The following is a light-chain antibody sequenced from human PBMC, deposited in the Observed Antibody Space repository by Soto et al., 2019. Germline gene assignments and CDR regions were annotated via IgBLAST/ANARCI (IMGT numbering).Light chain of an antibody. CDR1: QTASNY. CDR2: DAS. J-gene: IGKJ1*01. V-gene: IGKV3-11*01. Sequence: EIVLTQSPATLSLSPGERATLSCRASQTASNYLAWYQQKPGQAPRLLIHDASNRATGIPARFSGSGFGTDFTLTISSLEPEDFAVYYCQQRSNWPTWTFGQGTKVEFK. CDR3: QQRSNWPTWT.